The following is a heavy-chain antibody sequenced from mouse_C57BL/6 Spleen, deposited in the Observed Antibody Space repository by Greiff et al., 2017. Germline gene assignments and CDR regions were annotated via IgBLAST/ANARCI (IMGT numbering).Heavy chain of an antibody. CDR1: GYTFTSYW. CDR2: IHPSDSDT. Sequence: QVQLQQPGAELVKPGASVKVSCKASGYTFTSYWMHWVKQRPGQGLEWIGRIHPSDSDTNSNQKFTGKGTLTVAKSSSTAYMQLSSLTSEDSAVYYCGIERCEAMDYWGQGTSVTVSS. CDR3: GIERCEAMDY. J-gene: IGHJ4*01. V-gene: IGHV1-74*01.